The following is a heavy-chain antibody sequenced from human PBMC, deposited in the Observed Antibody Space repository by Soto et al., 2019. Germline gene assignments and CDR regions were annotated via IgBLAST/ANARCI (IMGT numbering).Heavy chain of an antibody. V-gene: IGHV3-30-3*01. CDR2: ISYDGSNK. Sequence: PGGSLRLSCAASGFTFSSYAMHWVRQAPGKGLEWVAVISYDGSNKYYADSVKGRFTISRDNSKNTLYLQMNSLRAEDTAVYYCARDGAVPSVGLLGYFDYWGQGTLVTVSS. CDR1: GFTFSSYA. D-gene: IGHD3-22*01. J-gene: IGHJ4*02. CDR3: ARDGAVPSVGLLGYFDY.